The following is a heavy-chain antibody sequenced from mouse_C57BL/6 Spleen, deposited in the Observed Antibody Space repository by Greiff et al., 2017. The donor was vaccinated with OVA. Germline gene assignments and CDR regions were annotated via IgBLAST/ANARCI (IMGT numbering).Heavy chain of an antibody. D-gene: IGHD1-1*01. J-gene: IGHJ4*01. V-gene: IGHV1-82*01. CDR3: ARSPCYYYGSSYSMDY. CDR2: IYPGDGDT. Sequence: QVQLQQSGPELVKPGASVKISCKASGYAFSSSWMNWVKQRPGKGLEWIGRIYPGDGDTNYNGKFKGKATLTADKSSSTAYMQLSSLTSEDSAVYFCARSPCYYYGSSYSMDYWGQGTSVTVSS. CDR1: GYAFSSSW.